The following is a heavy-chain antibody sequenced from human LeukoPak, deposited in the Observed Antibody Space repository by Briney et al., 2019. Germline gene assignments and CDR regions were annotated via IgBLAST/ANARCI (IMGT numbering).Heavy chain of an antibody. V-gene: IGHV1-2*02. CDR3: AKIAAAGTSFDY. CDR2: INPNSGGT. J-gene: IGHJ4*02. Sequence: ASVKVSCKASGYTFTGYYTHWVRQAPGQGLEWMGWINPNSGGTNYAQKFQGRVTMTRDTSISTAYMELSRLRSDDTAVYYCAKIAAAGTSFDYWGQGTLVTVSS. CDR1: GYTFTGYY. D-gene: IGHD6-13*01.